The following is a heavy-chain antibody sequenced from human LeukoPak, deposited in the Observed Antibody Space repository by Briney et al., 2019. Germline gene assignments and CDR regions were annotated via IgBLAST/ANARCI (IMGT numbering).Heavy chain of an antibody. D-gene: IGHD6-13*01. Sequence: GSLRLSCEASGFTFSNDWMGWVRQAPGKGLEWVANIRQDGGEQYYMDSVKGRFTISRDNAKNSLYLQMNSLRAEDTAVYYCAKILRAAVTQLYYFDYWGQGTLVTVSS. J-gene: IGHJ4*02. CDR2: IRQDGGEQ. V-gene: IGHV3-7*01. CDR3: AKILRAAVTQLYYFDY. CDR1: GFTFSNDW.